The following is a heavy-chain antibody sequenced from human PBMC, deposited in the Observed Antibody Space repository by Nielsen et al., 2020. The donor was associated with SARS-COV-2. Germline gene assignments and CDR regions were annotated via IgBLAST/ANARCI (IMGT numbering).Heavy chain of an antibody. Sequence: SETLSLTCAVYGGSSSGYCWSWVRQTPGKGLEWFGEIAHSGTTNLNPALNGRVTFTVNPSKNQFSLKMTSLTAADTAIYFCARAPNVDILTGDYADGFDVWGQGTGVTVSS. CDR1: GGSSSGYC. CDR2: IAHSGTT. CDR3: ARAPNVDILTGDYADGFDV. D-gene: IGHD3-9*01. J-gene: IGHJ3*01. V-gene: IGHV4-34*01.